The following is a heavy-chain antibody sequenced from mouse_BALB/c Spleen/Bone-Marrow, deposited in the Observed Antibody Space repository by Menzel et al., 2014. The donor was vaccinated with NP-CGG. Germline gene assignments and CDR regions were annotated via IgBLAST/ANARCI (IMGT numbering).Heavy chain of an antibody. CDR3: ARNYYDSSFYFDY. CDR2: IWGDGRT. D-gene: IGHD1-1*01. Sequence: VKLVESGPGLVAPSQSLSITCTVSGFSLTDYGVNWVRQPPGKGLEWLGMIWGDGRTDYNSALKSRLSISKDNSKSQVFLKMNSLQTDDTARYYCARNYYDSSFYFDYWGQRTTLTVSS. CDR1: GFSLTDYG. V-gene: IGHV2-6-7*01. J-gene: IGHJ2*01.